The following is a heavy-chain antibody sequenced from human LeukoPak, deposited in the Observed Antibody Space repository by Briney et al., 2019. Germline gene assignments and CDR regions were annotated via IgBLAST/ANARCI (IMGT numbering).Heavy chain of an antibody. CDR3: AELGITMIGGV. D-gene: IGHD3-10*02. V-gene: IGHV3-48*03. Sequence: PGGSLRLSCAASGFTFSSSAMSWVRQAPGKGPEWVSYISSSGSTIYYADSVKGRFTISRDNAKNSLYLQMNSLRAEDTAVYYCAELGITMIGGVWGKGTTVTISS. CDR1: GFTFSSSA. CDR2: ISSSGSTI. J-gene: IGHJ6*04.